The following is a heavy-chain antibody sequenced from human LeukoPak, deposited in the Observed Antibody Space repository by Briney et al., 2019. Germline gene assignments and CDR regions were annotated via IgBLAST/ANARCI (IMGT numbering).Heavy chain of an antibody. D-gene: IGHD3-9*01. V-gene: IGHV3-23*01. CDR2: IGGSDYA. J-gene: IGHJ4*02. CDR3: AKGVRYLDWWILDY. Sequence: GGSLRLSCAASGFTFSNYAMGWVRQAPGKGLEWVSGIGGSDYAYYTDSVEGRFTISRDNSKNTLYLQMNTLRAEDTAVYYCAKGVRYLDWWILDYWGQGTLVPVSS. CDR1: GFTFSNYA.